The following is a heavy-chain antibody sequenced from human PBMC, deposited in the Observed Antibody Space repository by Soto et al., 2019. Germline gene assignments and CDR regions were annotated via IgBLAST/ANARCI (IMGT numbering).Heavy chain of an antibody. V-gene: IGHV4-31*03. Sequence: SETLSLTCTVSGGSISSGGYYWSWIRQHPGKGLEWIGYIYYSGSTYYNTSLKSRVTISVDTSKNQFSLKLSSVTAADTAVYYCARRHYYDSSGYYSVDAFDIWGQGTMVTVSS. CDR2: IYYSGST. J-gene: IGHJ3*02. CDR3: ARRHYYDSSGYYSVDAFDI. D-gene: IGHD3-22*01. CDR1: GGSISSGGYY.